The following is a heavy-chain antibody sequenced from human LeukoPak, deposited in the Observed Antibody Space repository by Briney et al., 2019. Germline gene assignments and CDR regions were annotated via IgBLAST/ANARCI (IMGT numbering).Heavy chain of an antibody. Sequence: GGSLRLSCAASGFTFRSYEMNWVRQAPGKRLEWVSYISSSGSIIDYADSVKGRFTISRDNAKKSLYMQMNSLRVEDTALYYCAREGIAATTGDAFDIWGQGTMVTVSS. V-gene: IGHV3-48*03. J-gene: IGHJ3*02. CDR3: AREGIAATTGDAFDI. D-gene: IGHD2-15*01. CDR1: GFTFRSYE. CDR2: ISSSGSII.